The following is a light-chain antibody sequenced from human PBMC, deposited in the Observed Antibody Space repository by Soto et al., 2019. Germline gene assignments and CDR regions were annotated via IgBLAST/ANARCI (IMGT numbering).Light chain of an antibody. CDR1: SSDVGGYNY. Sequence: QSVLTQPASVSGSPGQSITISCTGTSSDVGGYNYVSWYQQHPGKAPKLMIYEVTNRPSGVSHRFSGSKSGNTASLTISGLQSEDEAHYYCSSYSSSSTVVFGGGTQLTVL. J-gene: IGLJ2*01. V-gene: IGLV2-14*01. CDR2: EVT. CDR3: SSYSSSSTVV.